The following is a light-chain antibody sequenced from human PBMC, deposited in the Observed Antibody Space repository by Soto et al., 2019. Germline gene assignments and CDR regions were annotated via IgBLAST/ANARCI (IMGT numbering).Light chain of an antibody. CDR2: GAS. CDR1: QSVGSN. J-gene: IGKJ4*01. CDR3: QQYSNWPLLS. V-gene: IGKV3-15*01. Sequence: EVVLTQSPATLSVSPGAGATLSCRASQSVGSNLAWYQQKPDQTPRVLIYGASTRAIGIPARFSGSGFGTEFTLTISSLQSEDFVVYYCQQYSNWPLLSFGGGTKVEIK.